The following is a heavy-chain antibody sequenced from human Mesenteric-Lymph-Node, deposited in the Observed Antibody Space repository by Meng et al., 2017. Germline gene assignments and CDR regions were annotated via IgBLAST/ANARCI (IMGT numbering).Heavy chain of an antibody. V-gene: IGHV2-5*01. J-gene: IGHJ3*02. CDR2: IYWNDDK. D-gene: IGHD6-13*01. CDR1: VFSLSNSGGG. Sequence: SGPTLVTPTQTLTLTCTFSVFSLSNSGGGVGWMRQHSGKALEWHALIYWNDDKRYSPSLKSRLTITKDTSKNQVVLTMTNMDPVDTATYYCAHSRQQLTERDAFDIWGQGTMVTVSS. CDR3: AHSRQQLTERDAFDI.